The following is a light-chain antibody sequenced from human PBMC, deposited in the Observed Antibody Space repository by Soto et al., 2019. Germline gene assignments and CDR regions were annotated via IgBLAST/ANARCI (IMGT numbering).Light chain of an antibody. Sequence: IQMTQSPSTLSGSVGDRVTITCRASQTISSWLAWYQQKPGKAPKLLIYKASTLKSGVPSRFSGSGSGTEFTLTISSLQPDDFATYYCQHYNSYSEAFGQGTKVELK. J-gene: IGKJ1*01. CDR1: QTISSW. CDR2: KAS. V-gene: IGKV1-5*03. CDR3: QHYNSYSEA.